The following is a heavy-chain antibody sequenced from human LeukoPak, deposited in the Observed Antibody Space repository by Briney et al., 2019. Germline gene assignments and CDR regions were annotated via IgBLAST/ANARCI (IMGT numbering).Heavy chain of an antibody. CDR1: GFTFRDYI. J-gene: IGHJ4*02. CDR3: ASKGQSSGWYGN. D-gene: IGHD6-19*01. Sequence: GGSLRLSCTASGFTFRDYIMYWVRQAPGKGLEWVSVIYSGGGTDYADSVKGRFTISRDNSKNTLYLQMNSLRAEDTAVYYCASKGQSSGWYGNWGQGTLVTVSS. CDR2: IYSGGGT. V-gene: IGHV3-66*01.